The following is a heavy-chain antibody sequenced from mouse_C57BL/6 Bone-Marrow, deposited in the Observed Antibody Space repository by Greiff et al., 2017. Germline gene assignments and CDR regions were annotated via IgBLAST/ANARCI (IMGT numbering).Heavy chain of an antibody. Sequence: EVQLQESGGGLVKPGGSLKLSCAASGFTFSSYTMSWVRQTPAKRLQWVAAICGGGGNTYYPDSVKGRSTLSRDNDKNILYLQMSSLRSEDTALYYGSRQVNTVLATEYFDVWGTGTTVTVSS. CDR3: SRQVNTVLATEYFDV. J-gene: IGHJ1*03. D-gene: IGHD1-1*01. CDR2: ICGGGGNT. CDR1: GFTFSSYT. V-gene: IGHV5-9*01.